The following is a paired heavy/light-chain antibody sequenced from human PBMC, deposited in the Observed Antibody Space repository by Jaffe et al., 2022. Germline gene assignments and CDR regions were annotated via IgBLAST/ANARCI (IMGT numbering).Light chain of an antibody. CDR2: KVS. Sequence: DVVMTQSPLSLPVTLGQPASISCRSSQSLVHNDGKTYLIWFQQRPGQSPRRLIYKVSNRDSGVPDRFSGSGSGTDFTLQISRVEAEDVGVYYCMQGTHWPLTFGGGTKVEIK. CDR3: MQGTHWPLT. J-gene: IGKJ4*01. V-gene: IGKV2-30*02. CDR1: QSLVHNDGKTY.
Heavy chain of an antibody. CDR3: ARDRSPLNWNYVEYFDY. CDR2: INAGHGNT. D-gene: IGHD1-7*01. CDR1: GYSFSTYG. J-gene: IGHJ4*02. Sequence: QVHIVQSGAEVKKPGASVKVSCTASGYSFSTYGMHWVRQAPGQSLEWLGWINAGHGNTRYSQKFQDRVTFTIDTSASRAYMELRSLRSEDTAVYYCARDRSPLNWNYVEYFDYWGQGTLVTVSS. V-gene: IGHV1-3*01.